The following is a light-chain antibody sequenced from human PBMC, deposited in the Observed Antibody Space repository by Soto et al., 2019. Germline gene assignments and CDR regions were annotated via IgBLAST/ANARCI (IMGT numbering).Light chain of an antibody. V-gene: IGKV3-20*01. Sequence: EIVLTQSPGTLSLSPGEIATLSCRASQRVSSSYLDWYQQKPGQAPGLLIYGASSRATGIPDRFSGSGSGTDFTLTISRLEPEDFAVYYCQQYGSSPRLTFGGGTKVEIK. CDR1: QRVSSSY. CDR3: QQYGSSPRLT. J-gene: IGKJ4*01. CDR2: GAS.